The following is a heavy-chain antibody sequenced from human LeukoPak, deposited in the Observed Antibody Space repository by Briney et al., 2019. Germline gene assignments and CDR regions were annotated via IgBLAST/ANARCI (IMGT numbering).Heavy chain of an antibody. Sequence: ASVKVSCKASGYTFTSYAISWVRQAPGQGLEWMGWMNPNSGNTGYAQKFQGRVTMTRNTSISTAYMELSSLRSEDTAVYYCARGLDEYWVYGMDVWGQGTTVTVSS. CDR3: ARGLDEYWVYGMDV. CDR2: MNPNSGNT. V-gene: IGHV1-8*02. D-gene: IGHD2-15*01. J-gene: IGHJ6*02. CDR1: GYTFTSYA.